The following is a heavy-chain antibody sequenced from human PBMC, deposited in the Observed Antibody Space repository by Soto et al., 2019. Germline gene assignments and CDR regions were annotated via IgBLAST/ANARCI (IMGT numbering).Heavy chain of an antibody. J-gene: IGHJ3*02. CDR1: GCSFSRYS. CDR2: ISSSSSYI. D-gene: IGHD3-3*01. Sequence: VVTLRRSCSASGCSFSRYSMNRSKQEPEKGLECVSYISSSSSYIYYADSVKGRVTSSRDNAKNSLNLQMNGLRDEDTGVYYCARGQRSGLYRGAVDIGGQGKILTVSS. V-gene: IGHV3-48*02. CDR3: ARGQRSGLYRGAVDI.